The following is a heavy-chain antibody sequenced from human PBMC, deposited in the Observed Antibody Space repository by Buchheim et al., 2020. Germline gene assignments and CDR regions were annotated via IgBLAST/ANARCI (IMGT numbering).Heavy chain of an antibody. V-gene: IGHV3-23*04. CDR2: FRGSGGST. Sequence: EVQLVESGGGLVQPGGSLRLSCAASGFTFSSYWMSWVRQAPGKGLEWVSGFRGSGGSTYYADSVKGRFTISRDNSKNTLYLKMNSLRAEDTALYYCAKTNGDLLRNFDYWGQGTL. CDR3: AKTNGDLLRNFDY. D-gene: IGHD2-21*01. CDR1: GFTFSSYW. J-gene: IGHJ4*02.